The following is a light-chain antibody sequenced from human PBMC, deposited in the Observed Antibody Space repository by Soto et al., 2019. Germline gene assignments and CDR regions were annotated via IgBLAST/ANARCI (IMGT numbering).Light chain of an antibody. Sequence: SSELTQPPSLSVSPGQTATITCSGDKLGDKHACWYQQKPGQSPVLVISQDGKRPSGIPERFSGSNSGNTATLTISGTQAMDEADYYCQAWDSSTVVFGGGTQLTVL. V-gene: IGLV3-1*01. J-gene: IGLJ2*01. CDR2: QDG. CDR1: KLGDKH. CDR3: QAWDSSTVV.